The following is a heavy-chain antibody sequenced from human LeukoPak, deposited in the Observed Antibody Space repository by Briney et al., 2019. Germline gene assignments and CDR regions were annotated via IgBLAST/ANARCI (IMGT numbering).Heavy chain of an antibody. Sequence: GGSLRLSCAASGFTFSNCWKSWVRQAPGKGLEWVANIKQDGSEKYYVDSVKGRFTISRDNAKNSLYLQMNSLRAEDTAVCYCARDGATFSGYDWYYYMDVWGKGTTVTVSS. J-gene: IGHJ6*03. D-gene: IGHD5-12*01. CDR1: GFTFSNCW. CDR2: IKQDGSEK. V-gene: IGHV3-7*01. CDR3: ARDGATFSGYDWYYYMDV.